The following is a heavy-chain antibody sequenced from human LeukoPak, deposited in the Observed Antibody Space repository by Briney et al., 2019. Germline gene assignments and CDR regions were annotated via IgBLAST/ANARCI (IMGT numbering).Heavy chain of an antibody. CDR2: INHSGST. D-gene: IGHD3-10*01. CDR1: CASFTGYY. J-gene: IGHJ5*02. V-gene: IGHV4-34*01. CDR3: ARHLSQPRLWFGERGRGHWFDP. Sequence: SETLSLTCAVYCASFTGYYCSCIRQPPGKGLEWLGEINHSGSTNYNPSRKSQFTTPVDTSKNQFSMKLSSVTAAETAVYYCARHLSQPRLWFGERGRGHWFDPWGQGTVVTVSS.